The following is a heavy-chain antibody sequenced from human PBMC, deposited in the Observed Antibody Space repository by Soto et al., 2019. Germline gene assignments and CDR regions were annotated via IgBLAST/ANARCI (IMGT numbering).Heavy chain of an antibody. V-gene: IGHV3-9*01. J-gene: IGHJ4*02. CDR2: ISGDSGSS. D-gene: IGHD3-22*01. CDR1: GFTFEAYS. CDR3: AKYESSYDISGYYLDY. Sequence: GGSMRLSCSASGFTFEAYSRHWVLQLPGKGLEWVAGISGDSGSSGYADSVRGRFTVSRDNAKNSLYLQMNSLRAEDTAVYYCAKYESSYDISGYYLDYWGQGTLVTVSS.